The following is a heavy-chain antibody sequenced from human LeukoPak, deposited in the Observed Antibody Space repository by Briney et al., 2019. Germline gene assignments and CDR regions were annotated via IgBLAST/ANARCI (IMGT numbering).Heavy chain of an antibody. CDR3: TKDPNGDYVGAFDP. CDR2: ITGGHYPT. J-gene: IGHJ5*02. V-gene: IGHV3-23*01. D-gene: IGHD4-17*01. Sequence: GGSLRLSCAASGFSFSGFAMTWVRQAPGKGLEWVSSITGGHYPTYNTDSVKGRFTISRDNSKNTLYLQMNSLRADDTAVYYCTKDPNGDYVGAFDPWGQGTLVTVSS. CDR1: GFSFSGFA.